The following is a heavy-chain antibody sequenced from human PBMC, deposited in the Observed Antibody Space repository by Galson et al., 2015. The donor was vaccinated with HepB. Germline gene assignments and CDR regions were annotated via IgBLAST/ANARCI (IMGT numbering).Heavy chain of an antibody. V-gene: IGHV3-21*01. D-gene: IGHD5-12*01. CDR1: GFTFSSYS. Sequence: SLRLSCAASGFTFSSYSMNWVRQAPGKGLEWVSSISSSSSYIYYADSVKGRFTISRDNAKNSLYLQMNSLRAEDTAVYYCARDEGYDGLHYYYYGMDVWGQGTTVTVSS. CDR2: ISSSSSYI. CDR3: ARDEGYDGLHYYYYGMDV. J-gene: IGHJ6*02.